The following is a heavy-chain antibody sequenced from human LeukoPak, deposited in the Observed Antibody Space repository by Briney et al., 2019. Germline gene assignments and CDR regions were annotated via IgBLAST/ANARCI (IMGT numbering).Heavy chain of an antibody. CDR1: GGSISGYY. D-gene: IGHD3-10*01. J-gene: IGHJ4*02. CDR2: IYYTGST. V-gene: IGHV4-59*01. Sequence: SETLSLTCTVSGGSISGYYWSWIRQPPGKGLERIGYIYYTGSTNYNPSLKSRVTISVDTSENQFSLKLSSMTAADTAVYYCAREGSGFPFDYWGQGTLVTVSS. CDR3: AREGSGFPFDY.